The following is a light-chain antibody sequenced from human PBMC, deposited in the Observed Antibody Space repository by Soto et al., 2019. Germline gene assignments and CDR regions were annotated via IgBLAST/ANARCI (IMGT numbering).Light chain of an antibody. Sequence: DIVMTQSPLSLPVTPGEPASISCRSSQSLLHSNGYNFLDWYLQKPGQSPQLLICLGSNRASGVPDRFSGSGSGTDFTLTISRVEAEDVGVYYCMQALQIPPTFGLGTRVEIK. V-gene: IGKV2-28*01. CDR1: QSLLHSNGYNF. CDR3: MQALQIPPT. J-gene: IGKJ1*01. CDR2: LGS.